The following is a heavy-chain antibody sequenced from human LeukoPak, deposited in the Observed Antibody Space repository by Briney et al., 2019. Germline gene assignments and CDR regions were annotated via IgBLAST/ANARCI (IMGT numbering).Heavy chain of an antibody. J-gene: IGHJ4*02. Sequence: GGSLRLSCAASGFTFSSYAMNWVRQAPGKGLEWVSSISSSSSYIYYADSVKGRFTISRDNAKNSLYLQMNSLRVEDTAVYDSARLLSGTLDYWGQGTLVTVSS. CDR3: ARLLSGTLDY. CDR2: ISSSSSYI. V-gene: IGHV3-21*01. D-gene: IGHD1-26*01. CDR1: GFTFSSYA.